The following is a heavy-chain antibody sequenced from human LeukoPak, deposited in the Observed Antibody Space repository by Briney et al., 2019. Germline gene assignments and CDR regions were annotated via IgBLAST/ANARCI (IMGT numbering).Heavy chain of an antibody. V-gene: IGHV3-48*03. Sequence: GGSLRLSCAASGFTFSSYEMNWVRQAPGKGLEWVSYISSSGSTIYYADSVKGRFTISRDNAKNSLYLQMDSLRAEDTAVYYCAREVGRSSGWFDYWGQGTLVTVSS. CDR1: GFTFSSYE. CDR3: AREVGRSSGWFDY. CDR2: ISSSGSTI. D-gene: IGHD6-19*01. J-gene: IGHJ4*02.